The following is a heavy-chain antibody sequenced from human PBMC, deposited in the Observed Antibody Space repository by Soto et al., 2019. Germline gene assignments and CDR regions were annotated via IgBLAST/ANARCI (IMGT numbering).Heavy chain of an antibody. CDR2: SSTYNSTT. D-gene: IGHD3-22*01. CDR3: ARRYHSSGRSFHL. Sequence: ASEEVCSKAPGHTFTNYGITWVGQAPGRWLSSMAPSSTYNSTTNYPQRFRGRVTMTTDRGTSTGHMELRSLTSQDTALYFCARRYHSSGRSFHLWGQRPLVNVSS. CDR1: GHTFTNYG. V-gene: IGHV1-18*04. J-gene: IGHJ5*02.